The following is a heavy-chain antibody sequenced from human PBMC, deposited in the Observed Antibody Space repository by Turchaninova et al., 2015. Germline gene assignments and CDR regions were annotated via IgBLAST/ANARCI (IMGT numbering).Heavy chain of an antibody. CDR2: VSGSGAST. J-gene: IGHJ4*02. CDR3: ARIVEVTTSHYHFDY. Sequence: TVSGSGASTYYADSVKGRFTISRDNSKNTLDLQMNSRGAEDTAVYFCARIVEVTTSHYHFDYWGQGTLVAVSS. D-gene: IGHD2-21*02. V-gene: IGHV3-23*01.